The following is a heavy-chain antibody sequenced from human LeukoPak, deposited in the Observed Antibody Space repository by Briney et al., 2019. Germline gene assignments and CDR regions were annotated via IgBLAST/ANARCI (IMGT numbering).Heavy chain of an antibody. CDR2: VYYSGST. CDR3: ARERANYYDSSGRPAPRGYSFDS. CDR1: GGSISSSSYY. V-gene: IGHV4-39*07. Sequence: SETLSLTCTVSGGSISSSSYYWGWIRQPPGKGLEWIGSVYYSGSTYDNPSLKSPPYISVETSTNPFSLKLSSVTAADTAAYYCARERANYYDSSGRPAPRGYSFDSWGQGTLVTVSS. D-gene: IGHD3-22*01. J-gene: IGHJ4*02.